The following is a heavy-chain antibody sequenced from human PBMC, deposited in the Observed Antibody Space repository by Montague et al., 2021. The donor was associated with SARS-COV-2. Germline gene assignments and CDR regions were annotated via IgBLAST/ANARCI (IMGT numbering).Heavy chain of an antibody. CDR3: ARDPNWGAH. CDR1: GFSFSTFW. J-gene: IGHJ4*02. V-gene: IGHV3-7*05. D-gene: IGHD7-27*01. Sequence: SLRLSCAAYGFSFSTFWMTWVRQAPGKGLEWVASIKPDGSDKYYVESVKGRFTISRDNARNSLYLQLNNLRAEDTAVYYCARDPNWGAHWGQGNLVTVSS. CDR2: IKPDGSDK.